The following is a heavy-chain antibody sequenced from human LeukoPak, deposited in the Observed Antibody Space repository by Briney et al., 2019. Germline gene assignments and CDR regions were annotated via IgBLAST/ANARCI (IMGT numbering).Heavy chain of an antibody. V-gene: IGHV4-34*01. D-gene: IGHD6-13*01. Sequence: SETLSLTCAVYGGSFSGYYWSWIRQPPGKGLEWIGEINHSGSTNYNPSLKSRVTISVDTSKNQFPLKLSSVTAADTAVYYCARISIAAANQDYWGQGTLVTVSS. CDR1: GGSFSGYY. J-gene: IGHJ4*02. CDR2: INHSGST. CDR3: ARISIAAANQDY.